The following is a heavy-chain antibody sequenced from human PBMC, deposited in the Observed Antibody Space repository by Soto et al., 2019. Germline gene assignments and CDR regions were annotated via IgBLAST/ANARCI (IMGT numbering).Heavy chain of an antibody. J-gene: IGHJ6*02. Sequence: QVQLVQSGAEVKKPGSSVKVSCKASGGTFSSYAISWVRQAPGQGLEWMGGIIPISDTTNYAQKFQGRVTITADESTSTAYMELSSLRAEDTAVYYCXXXQGSSTSLEIYYYYYYGMDVWGQGTTVTVSS. CDR1: GGTFSSYA. D-gene: IGHD2-2*01. CDR2: IIPISDTT. V-gene: IGHV1-69*01. CDR3: XXXQGSSTSLEIYYYYYYGMDV.